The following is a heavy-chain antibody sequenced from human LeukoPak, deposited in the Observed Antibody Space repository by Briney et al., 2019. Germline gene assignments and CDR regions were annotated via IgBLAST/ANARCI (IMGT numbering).Heavy chain of an antibody. CDR1: GFTFSSYA. CDR2: ISYDGSNK. Sequence: GGSLRLSCAASGFTFSSYAMHWVRQAPGKGLEWVAVISYDGSNKYYADSVKGRFTISRDNSKNTLYLQMNSLRAEDTAVYYCARDPTTVTTSGLDYWGQGTLVTVSS. J-gene: IGHJ4*02. CDR3: ARDPTTVTTSGLDY. D-gene: IGHD4-17*01. V-gene: IGHV3-30-3*01.